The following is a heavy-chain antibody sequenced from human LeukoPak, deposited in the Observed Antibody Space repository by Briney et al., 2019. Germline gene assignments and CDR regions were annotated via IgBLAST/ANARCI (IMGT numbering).Heavy chain of an antibody. CDR2: IYYTGST. CDR3: ARENYFDY. Sequence: KPSETLSLTCTVSGGTISSYYWCWIRQPPGKELEWIGYIYYTGSTNYNPSLKSRVTISLDTSKNQFSLKLNSVTAADTAVYYCARENYFDYWGQGTLVTVSS. CDR1: GGTISSYY. J-gene: IGHJ4*02. V-gene: IGHV4-59*01.